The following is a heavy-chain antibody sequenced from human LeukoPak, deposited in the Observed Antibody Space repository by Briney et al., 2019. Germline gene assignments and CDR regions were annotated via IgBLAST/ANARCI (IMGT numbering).Heavy chain of an antibody. D-gene: IGHD3-9*01. CDR3: ARGVFRSSDWSHYMDV. CDR1: GGSLSDYR. CDR2: TNHRGSV. V-gene: IGHV4-34*01. J-gene: IGHJ6*03. Sequence: SETLSLTCGVSGGSLSDYRWNWIRQSPGKGLGWIGETNHRGSVDYNPALRGRVTISIDTSQNKFSLEVRSVTAADTAIYYCARGVFRSSDWSHYMDVWGKGATVTVSS.